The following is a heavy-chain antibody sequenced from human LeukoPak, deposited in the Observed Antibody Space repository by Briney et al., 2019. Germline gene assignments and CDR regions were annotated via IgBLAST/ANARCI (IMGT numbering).Heavy chain of an antibody. Sequence: GGSLRLSCAASGFTFNNYAMSWVRQAPGKGLEWVSAISGSGGSTYYADSVKGRFTISRDNSKNTLYLQMNSLRAEDTAVYYCAKGSDFWSGYSYYYYYYYMDVWGKGTTVTVSS. CDR2: ISGSGGST. CDR1: GFTFNNYA. J-gene: IGHJ6*03. D-gene: IGHD3-3*01. V-gene: IGHV3-23*01. CDR3: AKGSDFWSGYSYYYYYYYMDV.